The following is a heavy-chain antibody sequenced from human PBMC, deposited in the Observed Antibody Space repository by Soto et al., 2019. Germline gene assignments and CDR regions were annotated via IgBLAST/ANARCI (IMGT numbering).Heavy chain of an antibody. CDR1: GWSFSGYY. CDR3: ARGGIRPAFGY. CDR2: INHRGSN. Sequence: QVQLNQWGAGLLKPSETLSLTCAVYGWSFSGYYWSWIRQSPGKGLEWIVEINHRGSNNYNPSLKSRVTMSVHTYNNQFSLKLSSVTAADTAVYYCARGGIRPAFGYWGQGPLFSVSS. V-gene: IGHV4-34*01. J-gene: IGHJ4*02. D-gene: IGHD3-10*01.